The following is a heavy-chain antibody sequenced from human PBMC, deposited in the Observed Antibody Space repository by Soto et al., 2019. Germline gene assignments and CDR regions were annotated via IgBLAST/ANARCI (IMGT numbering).Heavy chain of an antibody. CDR1: GGSISSSSYY. V-gene: IGHV4-39*01. Sequence: QLQLQESGPGLVKPSETLSLTCTVSGGSISSSSYYWGWIRQPPGKGLEWIGSIYYSGSTYYNPSLKSRVTTSVDTSKNQFSLKLSSVTAADTAVYYCARHVGGNYYYGMDVWGQGTTVTVSS. CDR2: IYYSGST. CDR3: ARHVGGNYYYGMDV. J-gene: IGHJ6*02.